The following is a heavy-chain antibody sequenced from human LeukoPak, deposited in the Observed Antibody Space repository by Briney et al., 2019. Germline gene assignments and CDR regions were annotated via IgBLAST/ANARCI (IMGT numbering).Heavy chain of an antibody. V-gene: IGHV1-18*01. D-gene: IGHD4-17*01. Sequence: ASVKVSCKASGYTFTSYGTSWVRQAPGQGLEWMGWISAYNGNTNYAQKLQGRVTITADESTSTAYMELSSLRSEDTAVYYCARAPDYGAIDYWGQGTLVTVSS. J-gene: IGHJ4*02. CDR3: ARAPDYGAIDY. CDR2: ISAYNGNT. CDR1: GYTFTSYG.